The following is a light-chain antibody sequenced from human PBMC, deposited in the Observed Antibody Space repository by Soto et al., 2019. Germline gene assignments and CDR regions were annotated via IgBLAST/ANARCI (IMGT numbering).Light chain of an antibody. CDR3: LQKYFYPFT. CDR2: AAS. J-gene: IGKJ3*01. CDR1: QNVRSY. Sequence: IQMTQSPSSLSASVGDRVTIACRASQNVRSYLNWYQQRPGKAPKLLIYAASNLQSGVPARFSGSGSGTDFTLTISSLQPEDFATYYCLQKYFYPFTFGPGTKVDIK. V-gene: IGKV1-6*01.